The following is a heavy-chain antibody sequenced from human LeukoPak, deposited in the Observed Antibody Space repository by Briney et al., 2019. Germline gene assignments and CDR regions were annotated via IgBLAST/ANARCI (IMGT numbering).Heavy chain of an antibody. D-gene: IGHD3-16*02. V-gene: IGHV7-4-1*02. CDR1: GYTFTSYA. CDR2: INTITGNP. J-gene: IGHJ4*02. Sequence: GASVKVSCKDSGYTFTSYAMNWVRQAPGQGVDWMGWINTITGNPTYAQGFTGRFVFSLDTSVSTAYLQINSLKAEDTAVYYCARDSSYYDYVWGSYRYRLDYWGQGTLVTVSS. CDR3: ARDSSYYDYVWGSYRYRLDY.